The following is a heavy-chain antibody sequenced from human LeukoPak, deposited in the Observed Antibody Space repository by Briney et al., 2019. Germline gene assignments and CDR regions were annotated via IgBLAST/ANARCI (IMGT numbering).Heavy chain of an antibody. D-gene: IGHD4-17*01. J-gene: IGHJ4*02. CDR3: AKRPSGYGDYVTYFDY. CDR1: GFSFISYG. V-gene: IGHV3-30*18. CDR2: ISDDGRNK. Sequence: PGGSLRLSCAASGFSFISYGMHWVRQAPGKGLEWVGVISDDGRNKRYADSVKGRFTISRDNSKDTLYLQINSLRDEDTAVYYCAKRPSGYGDYVTYFDYWGQGTLVTVSS.